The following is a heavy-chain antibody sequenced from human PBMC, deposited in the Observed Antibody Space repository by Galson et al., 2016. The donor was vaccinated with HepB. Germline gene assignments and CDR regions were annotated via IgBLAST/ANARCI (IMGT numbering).Heavy chain of an antibody. J-gene: IGHJ4*02. D-gene: IGHD6-19*01. Sequence: ALVKPTQTLTLTCTFSGFSLNISGVGVGWIRQPPGKALEWLALIYWDDDYRYSPSLRNRLSIIKDTSKNQVALTMINMDTVDTATYYCAHSDIEVAVFDDVGQGTLVTVSS. V-gene: IGHV2-5*02. CDR3: AHSDIEVAVFDD. CDR2: IYWDDDY. CDR1: GFSLNISGVG.